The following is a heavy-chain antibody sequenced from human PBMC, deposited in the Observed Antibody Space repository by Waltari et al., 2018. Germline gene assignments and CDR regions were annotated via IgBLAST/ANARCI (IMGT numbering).Heavy chain of an antibody. V-gene: IGHV3-74*01. CDR3: VRGLGDY. CDR1: GFIFSSYW. D-gene: IGHD6-19*01. J-gene: IGHJ4*02. Sequence: EVQLVESGGGLVQPGGSLRLSCAASGFIFSSYWMHWVRQSPGKGLAWVARVNSDGSLITYADSVKGRLTISRDNAKNTLYLQMNSLRAEDTAVYYCVRGLGDYWGQGTLVTVSS. CDR2: VNSDGSLI.